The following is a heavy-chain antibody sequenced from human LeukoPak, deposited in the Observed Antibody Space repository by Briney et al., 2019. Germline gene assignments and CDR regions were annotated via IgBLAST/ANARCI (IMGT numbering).Heavy chain of an antibody. V-gene: IGHV4-30-2*01. CDR2: IYHSGST. CDR1: GGSISRGGYS. J-gene: IGHJ5*02. Sequence: SETLSLTCTVSGGSISRGGYSWSWIRQPPGKGLEWIGYIYHSGSTYYNPSLKSRVTISVDRSKNQFSLKLSSVTAADTAVYYCARALREGFGELSVADWFDPWGQGTLVTVSS. CDR3: ARALREGFGELSVADWFDP. D-gene: IGHD3-10*01.